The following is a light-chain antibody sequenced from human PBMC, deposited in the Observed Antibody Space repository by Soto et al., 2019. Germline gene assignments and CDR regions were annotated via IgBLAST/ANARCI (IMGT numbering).Light chain of an antibody. CDR2: GAS. J-gene: IGKJ5*01. V-gene: IGKV3-15*01. CDR3: LQHNSYPLT. Sequence: EIVLTQSPATLSVSPGDRATLSCMASQSVSSNLVWYQHRPGQAPRLLIYGASTRATDIPARFSGSGSGTEFTLTISSLQPEDFATYYCLQHNSYPLTFGQGTRLEIK. CDR1: QSVSSN.